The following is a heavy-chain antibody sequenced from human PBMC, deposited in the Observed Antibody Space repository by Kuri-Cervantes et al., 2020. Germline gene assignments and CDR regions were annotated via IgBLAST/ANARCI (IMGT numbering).Heavy chain of an antibody. Sequence: GSLRLSCTVSGGSISSYYWSWIRQPAGKGLEWIGHIYTSGRTNYNPSLKSRVTMSVDTSRNQFSLKLSSVTAADTAVYYCATDYSGSYFDYWGQGTRVTGAS. CDR2: IYTSGRT. V-gene: IGHV4-4*07. CDR1: GGSISSYY. J-gene: IGHJ4*02. CDR3: ATDYSGSYFDY. D-gene: IGHD1-26*01.